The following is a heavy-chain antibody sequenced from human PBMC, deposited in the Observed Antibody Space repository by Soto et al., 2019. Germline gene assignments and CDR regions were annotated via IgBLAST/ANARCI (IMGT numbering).Heavy chain of an antibody. CDR1: GESISRYW. D-gene: IGHD2-21*02. J-gene: IGHJ6*02. CDR3: ARDLWGYCGADCYPLDV. CDR2: MYNTGST. V-gene: IGHV4-59*01. Sequence: AAQSITGAGCGESISRYWWRWIRQKPRNGLEWIGYMYNTGSTIYTPSLKSRVTISVDTSKNQFSLKLNSVTAADTAVYYCARDLWGYCGADCYPLDVWGQGTTVTVSS.